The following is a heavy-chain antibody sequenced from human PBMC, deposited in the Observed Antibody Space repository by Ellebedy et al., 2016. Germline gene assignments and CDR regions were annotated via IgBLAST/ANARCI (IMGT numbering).Heavy chain of an antibody. CDR3: AGEAGLTGTQHIPDH. D-gene: IGHD3-9*01. J-gene: IGHJ5*02. Sequence: GGSLRLSCAASGFSFSTYSMNWVRQAPGKGLEWLSYISSGSSSIYYADSVKGRFTISRDNAKSSLYLQMNSLRTEDTAVYYCAGEAGLTGTQHIPDHWGQGTLVTVSS. CDR1: GFSFSTYS. V-gene: IGHV3-48*01. CDR2: ISSGSSSI.